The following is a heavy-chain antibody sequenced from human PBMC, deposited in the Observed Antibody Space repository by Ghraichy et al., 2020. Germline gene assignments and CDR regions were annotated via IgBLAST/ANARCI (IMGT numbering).Heavy chain of an antibody. D-gene: IGHD2-15*01. Sequence: GGSLRLSCAASGYTFSNYAMSWVRQAPGKGLEWVSTLSGSGVGTYYADSVKGRFTISRDNSKNTLYLQMNSLRAEDTAVYYCAKSRGPKYSSTPGDYWGQGTLVTVSS. CDR3: AKSRGPKYSSTPGDY. CDR2: LSGSGVGT. J-gene: IGHJ4*02. V-gene: IGHV3-23*01. CDR1: GYTFSNYA.